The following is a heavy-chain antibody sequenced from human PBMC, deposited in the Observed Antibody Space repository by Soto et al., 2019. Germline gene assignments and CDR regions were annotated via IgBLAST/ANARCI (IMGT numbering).Heavy chain of an antibody. D-gene: IGHD3-22*01. CDR3: ARSKGYYYDSSGPSEDAFDI. CDR1: GYTFTYRY. CDR2: ITPFNGNT. Sequence: ASVKVSCKASGYTFTYRYLHWVRQAPGQALEWMGWITPFNGNTNYAQKFQDRVTITRDRSMSTAYMELSSLRSEDTAMYYCARSKGYYYDSSGPSEDAFDIWGQGTMVTVSS. J-gene: IGHJ3*02. V-gene: IGHV1-45*02.